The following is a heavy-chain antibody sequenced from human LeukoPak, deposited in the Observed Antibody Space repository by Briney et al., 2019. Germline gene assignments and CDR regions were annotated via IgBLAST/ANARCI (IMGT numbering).Heavy chain of an antibody. J-gene: IGHJ5*02. D-gene: IGHD3-10*01. V-gene: IGHV4-34*01. CDR2: INQSGST. CDR1: GGSFRGYY. CDR3: ARGNRHYGSGSYYNHNWFDP. Sequence: PSETLSLTCAVYGGSFRGYYWSWIRQPPGKGLEWIGEINQSGSTNYNPSLKSRVTISVDTSKNQFSLKLSSVTAADTAVYYCARGNRHYGSGSYYNHNWFDPWGQGTLVTVSS.